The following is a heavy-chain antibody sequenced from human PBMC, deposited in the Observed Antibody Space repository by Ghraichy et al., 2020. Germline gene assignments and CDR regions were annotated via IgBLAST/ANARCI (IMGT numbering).Heavy chain of an antibody. CDR1: GGSISSYY. CDR2: IYTSGST. J-gene: IGHJ6*02. CDR3: AREGGDYGSENHYYYYGMDV. D-gene: IGHD3-10*01. V-gene: IGHV4-4*07. Sequence: SETLSLTCTVSGGSISSYYWSWIRQPAGKGLEWIGRIYTSGSTNYNPSLKSRVTMSVDTSKNQFSLKLSSVTAADTAVYYCAREGGDYGSENHYYYYGMDVWGQGTTVTVSS.